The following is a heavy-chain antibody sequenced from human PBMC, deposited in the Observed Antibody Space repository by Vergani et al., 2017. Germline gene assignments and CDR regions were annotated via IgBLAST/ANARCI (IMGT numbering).Heavy chain of an antibody. Sequence: QVQLQESGPGLVKPSETLSLTCTVSGGSLSSYYWSWIRQPPGKGLEWIGYIYYSGSTNYNPSLKSRVTISVDTSKNHFSLKLSPVTAADTAVYYCARQRXDYGDYHSAHYYYGMDVWGQGTTVTVSS. CDR1: GGSLSSYY. D-gene: IGHD4-17*01. J-gene: IGHJ6*02. CDR3: ARQRXDYGDYHSAHYYYGMDV. CDR2: IYYSGST. V-gene: IGHV4-59*08.